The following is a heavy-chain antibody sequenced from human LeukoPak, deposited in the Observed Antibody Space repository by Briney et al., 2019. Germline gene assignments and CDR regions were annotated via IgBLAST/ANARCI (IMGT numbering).Heavy chain of an antibody. V-gene: IGHV4-61*09. D-gene: IGHD3-22*01. CDR1: GGSISSGSYY. CDR3: ARTSIYYDSSGYRS. J-gene: IGHJ5*02. Sequence: PSQTLSLTCTVSGGSISSGSYYWSWIRQPAGKGLEWIGEINHSGSTNYNPSLKSRVTISVDTSKNQFSLKLSSVTAADTAVYYCARTSIYYDSSGYRSWGQGTLVTVSS. CDR2: INHSGST.